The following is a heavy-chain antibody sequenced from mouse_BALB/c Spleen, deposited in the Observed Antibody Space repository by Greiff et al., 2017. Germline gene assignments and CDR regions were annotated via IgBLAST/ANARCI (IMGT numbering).Heavy chain of an antibody. CDR2: ISSGGGST. J-gene: IGHJ2*01. CDR3: ARQEGSSVDY. Sequence: EVHLVESGGGLVKPGGSLKLSCAASGFAFSSYDMSWVRQTPEKRLEWVAYISSGGGSTYYPDTVKGRFTISRDNAKNTLYLQMSSLKSEDTAMYYCARQEGSSVDYWGQGTTLTVSS. V-gene: IGHV5-12-1*01. D-gene: IGHD1-1*01. CDR1: GFAFSSYD.